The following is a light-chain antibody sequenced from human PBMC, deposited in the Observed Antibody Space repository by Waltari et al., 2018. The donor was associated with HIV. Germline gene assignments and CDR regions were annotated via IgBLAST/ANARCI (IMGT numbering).Light chain of an antibody. Sequence: QSALTQPASVSGSPGQSITISCTGTSNDVGSYNFVSWYQQHPGKAPRLIIYEVSKRPSGVSNRVSGSKSGNTASLTISGLQAEDEADYSCCSYAGKSNTFLIFGGGTKLTVL. CDR1: SNDVGSYNF. V-gene: IGLV2-23*02. CDR3: CSYAGKSNTFLI. CDR2: EVS. J-gene: IGLJ2*01.